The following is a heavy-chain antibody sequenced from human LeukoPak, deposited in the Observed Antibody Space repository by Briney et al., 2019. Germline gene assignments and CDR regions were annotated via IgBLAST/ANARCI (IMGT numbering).Heavy chain of an antibody. CDR2: IYPGDSET. Sequence: GESLKISCKGSGYSFTSYWIGWVRQMPGKGLEWMGIIYPGDSETRYSPSFQGQVTISADKSISTAYLQWSSLKASDTAMYYCARASGLVRYDSSEPPDYWGQGTLVTVSS. D-gene: IGHD3-22*01. J-gene: IGHJ4*02. CDR1: GYSFTSYW. CDR3: ARASGLVRYDSSEPPDY. V-gene: IGHV5-51*01.